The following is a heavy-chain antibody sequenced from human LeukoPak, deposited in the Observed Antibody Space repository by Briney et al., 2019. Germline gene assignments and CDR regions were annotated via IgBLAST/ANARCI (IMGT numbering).Heavy chain of an antibody. Sequence: HPGGSLRLSCAASGFTFSSYGMHWVRQAPGKGLEWVAFIRYDGSNKYYADSVKGRFTISRDNSKNTLYLQMNSLRAEDTAVYYCARKTEYYYDSSGYYYRGSNSVGAFDIWGQGTMVTVSS. CDR1: GFTFSSYG. V-gene: IGHV3-30*02. J-gene: IGHJ3*02. CDR3: ARKTEYYYDSSGYYYRGSNSVGAFDI. D-gene: IGHD3-22*01. CDR2: IRYDGSNK.